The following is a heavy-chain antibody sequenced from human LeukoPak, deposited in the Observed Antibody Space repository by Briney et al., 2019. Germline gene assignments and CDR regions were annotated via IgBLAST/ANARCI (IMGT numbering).Heavy chain of an antibody. CDR3: AKDTYYYGSGSPLWDY. J-gene: IGHJ4*02. V-gene: IGHV3-23*01. CDR2: ISGSGGST. Sequence: GGSLRPSCAASGFTFSSYAMSWVRQAPGKGLEWVSAISGSGGSTYYADSVKGRFTIYKENSKNTLYLQMNSLRAEDTAVYYCAKDTYYYGSGSPLWDYWGQGTLVTVSS. CDR1: GFTFSSYA. D-gene: IGHD3-10*01.